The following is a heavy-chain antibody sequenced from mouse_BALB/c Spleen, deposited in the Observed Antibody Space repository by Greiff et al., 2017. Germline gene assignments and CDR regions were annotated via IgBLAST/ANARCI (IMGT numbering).Heavy chain of an antibody. J-gene: IGHJ3*01. CDR2: IWSGGST. CDR1: GFSLTSYG. D-gene: IGHD1-2*01. CDR3: ARKDYYGPWSAY. V-gene: IGHV2-2*02. Sequence: VKLVESGPGLVQPSQSLSITCTVSGFSLTSYGVHWVRQSPGKGLEWLGVIWSGGSTDYNAAFISRLSISKDNSKSQVFFKMNSLQANDTAIYYCARKDYYGPWSAYWGQGTLVTVSA.